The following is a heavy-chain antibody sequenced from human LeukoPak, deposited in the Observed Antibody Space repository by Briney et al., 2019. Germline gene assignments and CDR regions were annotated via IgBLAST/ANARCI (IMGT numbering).Heavy chain of an antibody. CDR3: ARVHSENLFHLFDY. J-gene: IGHJ4*02. CDR1: GFTLSSYA. CDR2: ISVSGNT. V-gene: IGHV3-23*01. D-gene: IGHD1-14*01. Sequence: GGSLRLSCAASGFTLSSYAMSWVRQGPGKGLEWVSAISVSGNTYHADSVKGRFTISRDNAKNSLYLQMNSLRAEDTAVYYCARVHSENLFHLFDYWGQGTLVTVSS.